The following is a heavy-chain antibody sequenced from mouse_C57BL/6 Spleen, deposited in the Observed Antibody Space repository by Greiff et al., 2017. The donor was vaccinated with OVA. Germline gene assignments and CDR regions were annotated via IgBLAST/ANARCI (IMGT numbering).Heavy chain of an antibody. CDR3: AREGGY. Sequence: QVQLQQSGAELVRPGTSVKVSCKASGYAFTNYLIEWVKQRPGQGLEWIGVINTGSGGTNYNEKFKGKATLTADKSSSTAYIQLSSLTSEDSAVYFCAREGGYWGQGTTLTVSS. J-gene: IGHJ2*01. CDR2: INTGSGGT. CDR1: GYAFTNYL. V-gene: IGHV1-54*01.